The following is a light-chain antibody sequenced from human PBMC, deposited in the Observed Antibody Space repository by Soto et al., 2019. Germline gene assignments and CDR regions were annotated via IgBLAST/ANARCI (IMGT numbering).Light chain of an antibody. CDR2: EVS. Sequence: QSALTQPASVSGSPGQSITISCTGTSSDVGGYNYVSWYQQHPGKAPKLMIYEVSNRPSGVSNSFSGSKSGNTASLTISGLQADDEADYYCSSYTSSSTLYVFGTGIKLTVL. CDR1: SSDVGGYNY. V-gene: IGLV2-14*01. J-gene: IGLJ1*01. CDR3: SSYTSSSTLYV.